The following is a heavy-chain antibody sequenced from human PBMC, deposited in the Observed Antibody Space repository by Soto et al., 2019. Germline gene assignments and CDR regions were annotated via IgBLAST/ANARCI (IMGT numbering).Heavy chain of an antibody. Sequence: SETLPLTCAVYGGSFSGYYWSWIRQPPGKGLEWIGEINHSGSTNYNPSLKSRVTISVDTSKNQFSLKLSSVTAADTAVYYCARVPFIVSRYYDFWSGYYTAQPFDPWGQGTLVTVSS. D-gene: IGHD3-3*01. CDR2: INHSGST. CDR3: ARVPFIVSRYYDFWSGYYTAQPFDP. V-gene: IGHV4-34*01. CDR1: GGSFSGYY. J-gene: IGHJ5*02.